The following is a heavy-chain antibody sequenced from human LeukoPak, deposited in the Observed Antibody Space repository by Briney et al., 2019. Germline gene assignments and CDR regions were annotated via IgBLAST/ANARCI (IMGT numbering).Heavy chain of an antibody. D-gene: IGHD1/OR15-1a*01. CDR3: ANGNSFDS. V-gene: IGHV3-9*01. CDR2: ISWNSGSI. Sequence: GRSLRLSCAASGFTFDDYAMHWVRQAPGKGLEWVSGISWNSGSIGYADSVKGRFTISRDNAKNSLYLQMNSLRAEDTAVYYCANGNSFDSWGQGTLVTVSS. CDR1: GFTFDDYA. J-gene: IGHJ4*02.